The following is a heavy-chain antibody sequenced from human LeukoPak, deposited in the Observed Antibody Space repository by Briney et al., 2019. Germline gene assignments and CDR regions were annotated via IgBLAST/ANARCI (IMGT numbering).Heavy chain of an antibody. CDR2: INAGNGNT. J-gene: IGHJ4*02. CDR1: GYTFTSYA. Sequence: GASVKVSCKASGYTFTSYAMHWVRQAPGQRLEWMGWINAGNGNTKYSQKFQGRVTITRDTSASTAYMELSSLRSEDTAVYYCARETGYYGDGYFDYWGQGTLVTVSS. D-gene: IGHD4-17*01. CDR3: ARETGYYGDGYFDY. V-gene: IGHV1-3*01.